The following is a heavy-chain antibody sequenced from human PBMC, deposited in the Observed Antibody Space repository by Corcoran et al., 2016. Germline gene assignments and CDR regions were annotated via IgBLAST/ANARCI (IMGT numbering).Heavy chain of an antibody. CDR1: GGSFSGYY. CDR2: INHSGRT. D-gene: IGHD2-15*01. J-gene: IGHJ4*02. CDR3: ARVGRGGSRLAGYYFDY. V-gene: IGHV4-34*01. Sequence: QVQLQQWGAGLLKPSETLSLTCAVYGGSFSGYYWSWIRQPPGKGLEWIGEINHSGRTNYNQSLKSRVTRPVDTPKNQISLKQSSVTAADTAVYYCARVGRGGSRLAGYYFDYWGQGTLVTVSS.